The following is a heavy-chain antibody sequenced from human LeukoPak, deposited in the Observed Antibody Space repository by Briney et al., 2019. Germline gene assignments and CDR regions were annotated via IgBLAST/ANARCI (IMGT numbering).Heavy chain of an antibody. CDR3: ATSATVLGYCSSTSCSTGAFDI. CDR2: IYHSGST. D-gene: IGHD2-2*01. Sequence: SETLSLTCAVSGYSISSGYYWGCIRQPPGKGLEWIGSIYHSGSTYYNPSLKSRVTISVDTSKNQFSLKLSSVTAADTAVYYCATSATVLGYCSSTSCSTGAFDIWGQGTMVTVSS. V-gene: IGHV4-38-2*01. J-gene: IGHJ3*02. CDR1: GYSISSGYY.